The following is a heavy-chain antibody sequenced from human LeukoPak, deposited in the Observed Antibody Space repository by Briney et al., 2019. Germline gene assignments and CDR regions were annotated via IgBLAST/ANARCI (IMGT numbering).Heavy chain of an antibody. J-gene: IGHJ4*02. Sequence: GESLKISCKGSGYSFTSYWIGWVRQMPGKGLEWMGIIYPGDSDTRYSPSFQGQVTISADKSISVVYLQWSSLKAPDTAIYYCARSDWLQYYFDYWGLGTLVTVSS. CDR2: IYPGDSDT. V-gene: IGHV5-51*01. CDR1: GYSFTSYW. D-gene: IGHD3-9*01. CDR3: ARSDWLQYYFDY.